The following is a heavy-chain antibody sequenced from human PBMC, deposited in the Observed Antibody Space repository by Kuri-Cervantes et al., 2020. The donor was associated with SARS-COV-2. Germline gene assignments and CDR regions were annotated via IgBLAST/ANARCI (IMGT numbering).Heavy chain of an antibody. CDR2: ISSSSSYI. J-gene: IGHJ4*02. D-gene: IGHD1-1*01. CDR1: GFTFSSYW. Sequence: GGSLRLSCAASGFTFSSYWMNWVRQAPGKGLEWVSSISSSSSYIYYADSVKGRFTISRDNAKNSLYLQMNSLRAEDTAVYYCARPAETGTRFDYWGQGTLVTVSS. CDR3: ARPAETGTRFDY. V-gene: IGHV3-21*01.